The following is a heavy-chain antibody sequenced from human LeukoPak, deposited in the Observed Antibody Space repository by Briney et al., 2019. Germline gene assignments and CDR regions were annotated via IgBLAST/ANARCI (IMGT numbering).Heavy chain of an antibody. D-gene: IGHD3-3*01. CDR2: ISAYNGNT. CDR1: GYTFTSYG. CDR3: ARDRGNDFWSGYSSWFDP. Sequence: ASVKVSCKASGYTFTSYGISWVRQAPGQGLEWMGWISAYNGNTNYAQKLQGRVTMTTDTSTSTAYMELRSLRSDDTAVYYCARDRGNDFWSGYSSWFDPWGQGTLVTVSS. V-gene: IGHV1-18*01. J-gene: IGHJ5*02.